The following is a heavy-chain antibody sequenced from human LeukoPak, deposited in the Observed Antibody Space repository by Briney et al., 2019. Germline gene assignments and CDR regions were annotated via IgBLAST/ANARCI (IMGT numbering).Heavy chain of an antibody. CDR3: ATPTGLGYYYGMDV. J-gene: IGHJ6*02. D-gene: IGHD1-14*01. Sequence: PTGGSLRLSCAPSGFTFSIYGMHWVRPPPDEGLEWVGVISYEGRNKYYADSVKGRFTISRDNSKNTLYLQRNSLRAEDTAVYYCATPTGLGYYYGMDVWGQGTTVTVSS. V-gene: IGHV3-30*03. CDR1: GFTFSIYG. CDR2: ISYEGRNK.